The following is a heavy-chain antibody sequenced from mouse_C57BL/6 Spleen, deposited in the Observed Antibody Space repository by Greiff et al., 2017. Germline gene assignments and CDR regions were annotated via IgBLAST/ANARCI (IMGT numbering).Heavy chain of an antibody. Sequence: VQLKESGPELVKPGASVKIPCKASGYTFTDYNMDWVKQSHGKSLEWIGDINPNNGGTIYNQKFKGKATLTVDKSSSTAYMELRSLTSEDTAVYYCATLYDYEFAYWGQGTLVTVSA. CDR3: ATLYDYEFAY. V-gene: IGHV1-18*01. D-gene: IGHD2-4*01. CDR2: INPNNGGT. CDR1: GYTFTDYN. J-gene: IGHJ3*01.